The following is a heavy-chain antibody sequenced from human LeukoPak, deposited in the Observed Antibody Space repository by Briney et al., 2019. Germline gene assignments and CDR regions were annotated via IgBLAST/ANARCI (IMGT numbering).Heavy chain of an antibody. Sequence: GGSLRLSCAASGFTFSSYGMHWVRPAPGKGLEWVAVIWYDGSNKYYADSVKGRFTISRDNSKNTLYLQMNSLRAEDTAVYYCARDNGGFDYWGQGTLVTVSS. D-gene: IGHD3-10*01. V-gene: IGHV3-33*01. J-gene: IGHJ4*02. CDR2: IWYDGSNK. CDR1: GFTFSSYG. CDR3: ARDNGGFDY.